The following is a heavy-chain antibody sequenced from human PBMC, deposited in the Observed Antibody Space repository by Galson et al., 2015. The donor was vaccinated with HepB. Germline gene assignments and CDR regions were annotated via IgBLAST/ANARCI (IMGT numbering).Heavy chain of an antibody. D-gene: IGHD4-17*01. CDR2: IKSKTDGGTT. CDR1: GFTFSNAW. CDR3: TTADYGENGDYFDY. J-gene: IGHJ4*02. Sequence: SLRLSCAASGFTFSNAWMSWVRQAPGKGLEWVGRIKSKTDGGTTDYAAPVKGRFTISRDDSKNTLYLQMNSLKTEDIAVYYCTTADYGENGDYFDYWGQGTLVTVSS. V-gene: IGHV3-15*01.